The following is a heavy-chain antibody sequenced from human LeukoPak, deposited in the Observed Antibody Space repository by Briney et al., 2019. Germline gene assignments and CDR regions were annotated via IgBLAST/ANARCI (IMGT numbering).Heavy chain of an antibody. CDR3: ARGVGSSWYFSYYYYYMDV. CDR1: GFIFDDYA. Sequence: GGSLRLSCAASGFIFDDYAMHWVRQAPGKGLEWVSGISGNSGHIGYADSVKGRFTISRDNAKNSLYLQMNSLRAEDTAVYYCARGVGSSWYFSYYYYYMDVWGKGTTVTVSS. D-gene: IGHD6-13*01. J-gene: IGHJ6*03. V-gene: IGHV3-9*01. CDR2: ISGNSGHI.